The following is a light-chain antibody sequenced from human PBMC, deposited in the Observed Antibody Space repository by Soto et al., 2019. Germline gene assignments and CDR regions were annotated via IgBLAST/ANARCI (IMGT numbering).Light chain of an antibody. J-gene: IGKJ5*01. CDR2: GAS. V-gene: IGKV3-20*01. Sequence: EIVFTQSPGTLSLSPGEGATLSCRASQSVANNYLAWYQQKPGQAPRLLISGASNRATGIPDRFSGSGSGTDFTLTISRLESEEFAVYYCQHYGSSPPHTFGQGTRLEIK. CDR3: QHYGSSPPHT. CDR1: QSVANNY.